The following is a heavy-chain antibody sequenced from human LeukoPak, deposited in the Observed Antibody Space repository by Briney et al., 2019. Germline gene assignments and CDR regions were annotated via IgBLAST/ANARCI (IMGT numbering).Heavy chain of an antibody. D-gene: IGHD3-3*01. CDR3: ARGPGGDFWSGYYTFDY. J-gene: IGHJ4*02. CDR1: GFTFSSYG. CDR2: IWYDGSNK. Sequence: GGSLRLSCAASGFTFSSYGMHWVRQAPGKGLEWVAVIWYDGSNKYYADSVKGRFTISRDNSKNTLYLQMNSLRAKDTAVYYCARGPGGDFWSGYYTFDYWGQGTLVTVSS. V-gene: IGHV3-33*01.